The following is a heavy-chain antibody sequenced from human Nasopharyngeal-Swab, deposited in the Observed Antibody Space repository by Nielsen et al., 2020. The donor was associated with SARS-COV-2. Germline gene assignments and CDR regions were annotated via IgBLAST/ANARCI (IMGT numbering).Heavy chain of an antibody. V-gene: IGHV3-23*01. CDR3: AKGHSSSWPDYYYYGMDV. CDR2: ISGSGGST. J-gene: IGHJ6*02. Sequence: GESLKISCAASGFTFSSYAMSWVRQALGKGLEWVSAISGSGGSTYYADSVKGRFTISRDNSKNTLYLQMNSLRAEDTAVYYCAKGHSSSWPDYYYYGMDVWGQGTTVTVSS. CDR1: GFTFSSYA. D-gene: IGHD6-13*01.